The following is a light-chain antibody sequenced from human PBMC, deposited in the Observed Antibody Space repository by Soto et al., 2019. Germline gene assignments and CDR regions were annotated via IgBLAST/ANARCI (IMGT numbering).Light chain of an antibody. CDR2: EVS. Sequence: QSALTQPASVSGSPGQSITISCTGTSSDVGGYNFVSWYQQRPGKAPKLMIYEVSNRPSGVSNRCSGSKSGNTASLAISGLQVEDEADYYCSSCRGITALVFGGGTQLTVL. V-gene: IGLV2-14*03. J-gene: IGLJ3*02. CDR3: SSCRGITALV. CDR1: SSDVGGYNF.